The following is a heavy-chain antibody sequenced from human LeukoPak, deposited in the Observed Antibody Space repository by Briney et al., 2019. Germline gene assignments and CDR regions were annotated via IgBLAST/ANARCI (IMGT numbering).Heavy chain of an antibody. CDR1: GYTFTGYY. CDR2: INPNSGGT. CDR3: ARDRQYCSGGSCYEFDP. D-gene: IGHD2-15*01. Sequence: ASVTVSCKASGYTFTGYYMHWVRQAPGQGLEWMGWINPNSGGTNYAQKFQGRVTMTRDTSISTAYMELSRLRSDDTAVYYCARDRQYCSGGSCYEFDPWGQGTLVTVSS. V-gene: IGHV1-2*02. J-gene: IGHJ5*02.